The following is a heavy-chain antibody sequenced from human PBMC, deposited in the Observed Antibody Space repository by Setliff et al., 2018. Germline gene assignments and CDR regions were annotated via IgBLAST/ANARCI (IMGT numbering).Heavy chain of an antibody. J-gene: IGHJ4*02. Sequence: GGSLRLSCAASGFMFGSYAMHWVRQAPGRGPEWLAVISYDGSHDYYADSVRGRFTISRDNDKETLYLQMNSLRGEDTGVYYCARVGPSQGIAVATYFFDYWGQGTLVTVSS. V-gene: IGHV3-30-3*01. CDR2: ISYDGSHD. CDR1: GFMFGSYA. CDR3: ARVGPSQGIAVATYFFDY. D-gene: IGHD6-19*01.